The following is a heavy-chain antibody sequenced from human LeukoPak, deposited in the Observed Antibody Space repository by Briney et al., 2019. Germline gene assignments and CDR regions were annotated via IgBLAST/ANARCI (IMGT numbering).Heavy chain of an antibody. CDR1: GGSIKNYY. Sequence: SETLSLTCSVSGGSIKNYYWRWIRQPPGKGLEWIGQIFYSGSTNYNPSLKSRASILVDTSKNQFYLKLRSVTAADTALYYGARVGGGITDKDYYYYGMDVWGQGTTVIVSS. D-gene: IGHD1-20*01. J-gene: IGHJ6*02. CDR3: ARVGGGITDKDYYYYGMDV. CDR2: IFYSGST. V-gene: IGHV4-59*01.